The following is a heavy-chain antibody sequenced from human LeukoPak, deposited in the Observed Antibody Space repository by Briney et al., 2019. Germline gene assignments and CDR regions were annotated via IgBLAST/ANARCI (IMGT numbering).Heavy chain of an antibody. CDR1: RFAFSSSW. J-gene: IGHJ4*02. CDR3: AREDWFHFDY. CDR2: INKDATAK. V-gene: IGHV3-7*03. D-gene: IGHD3-10*01. Sequence: GGSLRLSCAASRFAFSSSWMSWVRQAPGKGLEWVANINKDATAKYYVDSVKGRFTISRDNAKNSLYLQMNGLRAEDTAVCYCAREDWFHFDYWGQGTLVTVSS.